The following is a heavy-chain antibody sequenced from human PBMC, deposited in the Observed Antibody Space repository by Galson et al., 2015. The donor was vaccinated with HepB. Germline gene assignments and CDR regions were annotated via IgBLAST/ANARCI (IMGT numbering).Heavy chain of an antibody. V-gene: IGHV1-69*13. CDR3: ARRATTVANYYYYGMDV. CDR1: GGTFSSYA. CDR2: IIPIFGTA. D-gene: IGHD4-17*01. Sequence: SVKVSCKASGGTFSSYAISWVRQAPGQGLEWMGGIIPIFGTANYAQKFKGRVTITADESTSTAYMELSSLRSEDTAVYYCARRATTVANYYYYGMDVWGQGTTVTVSS. J-gene: IGHJ6*02.